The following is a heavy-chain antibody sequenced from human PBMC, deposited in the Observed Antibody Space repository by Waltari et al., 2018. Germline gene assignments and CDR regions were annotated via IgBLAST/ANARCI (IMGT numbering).Heavy chain of an antibody. V-gene: IGHV1-69*05. CDR3: ARDPLVQGVSRYFDY. J-gene: IGHJ4*02. D-gene: IGHD3-10*01. CDR2: IIPILGTA. CDR1: GGTFSSYA. Sequence: QVQLVQSGAEVKKPGSSVKVSCKASGGTFSSYAISWVRQAPGQGLEWMGGIIPILGTANYAPKFQGRVTITTDESTSTAYMELSSLRSEDTAVYYCARDPLVQGVSRYFDYWGQGTLVTVSS.